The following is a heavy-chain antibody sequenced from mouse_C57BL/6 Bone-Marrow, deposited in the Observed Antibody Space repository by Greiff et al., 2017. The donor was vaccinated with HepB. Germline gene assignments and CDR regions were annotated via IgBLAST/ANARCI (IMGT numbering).Heavy chain of an antibody. D-gene: IGHD1-1*01. Sequence: DVKLVESGGGLVQPGGSLKLSCAASGFTFSDYGMAWVRQAPRKGPEWVAFISNLAYSIYYADTVTGRFTISRENAKNTLYLEMSSLRSEDTAMYYCARRVLLRSWCFDVWGKGTTVTVSS. CDR3: ARRVLLRSWCFDV. CDR2: ISNLAYSI. V-gene: IGHV5-15*04. CDR1: GFTFSDYG. J-gene: IGHJ1*03.